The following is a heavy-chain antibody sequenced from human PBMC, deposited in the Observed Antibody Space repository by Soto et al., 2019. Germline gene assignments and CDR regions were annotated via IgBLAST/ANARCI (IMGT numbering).Heavy chain of an antibody. Sequence: SETLSLTCTVSGGSISSYYWSWIRQPPGKGLEWIGYIYYSGSTNYNPSLKSRVTISVDTSKNQFSLKLSSVTAADTAVYYCARGERYFDWLTGDYYYYGMDVWGQGTTVTVSS. CDR3: ARGERYFDWLTGDYYYYGMDV. CDR2: IYYSGST. J-gene: IGHJ6*02. V-gene: IGHV4-59*01. CDR1: GGSISSYY. D-gene: IGHD3-9*01.